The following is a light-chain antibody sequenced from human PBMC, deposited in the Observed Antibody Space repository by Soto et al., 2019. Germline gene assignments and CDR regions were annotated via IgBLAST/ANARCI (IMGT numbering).Light chain of an antibody. CDR2: DAS. Sequence: EIVLTQSPATLSLSPGERATLSCRASQSVSSYLAWYQHKPGQAPRLLVYDASTRATGIPARFSGSGSETDFTLSSSSLEPEDFAVYFCQQRSNWPLTFGGGTKVEIK. CDR1: QSVSSY. V-gene: IGKV3-11*01. CDR3: QQRSNWPLT. J-gene: IGKJ4*01.